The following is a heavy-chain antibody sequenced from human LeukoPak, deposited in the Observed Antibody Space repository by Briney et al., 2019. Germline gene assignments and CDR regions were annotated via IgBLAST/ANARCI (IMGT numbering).Heavy chain of an antibody. Sequence: PGGSLRLSCAASGFTFSSYWMHWVRQAPGKGLVWVSRINSDGSSTSYADSVKGRFTISRDNAKNTLYLQMNSLRAEDTAVYYCARAKGFFAFDIWGQGTMVTVSS. V-gene: IGHV3-74*01. J-gene: IGHJ3*02. CDR2: INSDGSST. CDR3: ARAKGFFAFDI. CDR1: GFTFSSYW.